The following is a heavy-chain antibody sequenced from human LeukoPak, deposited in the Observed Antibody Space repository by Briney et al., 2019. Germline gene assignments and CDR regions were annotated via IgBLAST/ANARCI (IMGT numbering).Heavy chain of an antibody. Sequence: GGSLTLSCAASEFTFSSDAMSWVRQAPRKGREWISTITVDDVTYYATSVKGRFTISRYNSRNTLSLQMTSLRAEDSAVYYCAKTRWQWTRKYFDFWGQGSLVTVSS. CDR1: EFTFSSDA. V-gene: IGHV3-23*01. J-gene: IGHJ4*02. CDR3: AKTRWQWTRKYFDF. CDR2: ITVDDVT. D-gene: IGHD5-24*01.